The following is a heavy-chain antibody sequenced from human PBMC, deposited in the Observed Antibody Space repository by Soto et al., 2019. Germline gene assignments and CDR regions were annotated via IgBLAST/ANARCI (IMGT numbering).Heavy chain of an antibody. CDR2: IIPIFGTA. J-gene: IGHJ5*02. Sequence: QVQLVQSGAEVKKPGSSVKVSCKASGGTFSSYAISWVRQAPGQGLEWMGGIIPIFGTANYAQKFQGGVTITADESTSTAYMELSSLRSEDTAVYYCARSYDSVWGSYRYGWFDPWGQGTLVTVSS. D-gene: IGHD3-16*02. V-gene: IGHV1-69*01. CDR1: GGTFSSYA. CDR3: ARSYDSVWGSYRYGWFDP.